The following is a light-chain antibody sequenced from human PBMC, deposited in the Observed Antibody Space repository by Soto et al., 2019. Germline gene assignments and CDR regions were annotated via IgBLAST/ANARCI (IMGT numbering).Light chain of an antibody. CDR3: CSYAGRYTYV. CDR1: SSDVGGYNY. V-gene: IGLV2-11*01. J-gene: IGLJ1*01. CDR2: DVN. Sequence: QSALTQPRSVCGSPGQSVTISCTGTSSDVGGYNYVSWYQQHPGKAPQLMIYDVNKRPSGVPDRFSGSKSGNTASLTISGLRAEDDADYYCCSYAGRYTYVFGTGTKLTVL.